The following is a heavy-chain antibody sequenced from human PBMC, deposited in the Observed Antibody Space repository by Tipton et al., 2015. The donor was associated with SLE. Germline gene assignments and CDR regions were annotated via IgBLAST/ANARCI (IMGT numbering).Heavy chain of an antibody. CDR1: GGSISSSSHY. D-gene: IGHD6-13*01. J-gene: IGHJ6*03. CDR2: IYHSGST. CDR3: ARGLAAAGTGHYYYYYMDV. Sequence: TLSLTCTVSGGSISSSSHYWGWIRQPPGKGLEWIGSIYHSGSTYYNPSLKSRVTISVDTSKNQFSLKLSSVTAADTAVYYCARGLAAAGTGHYYYYYMDVWGKGTTVTVSS. V-gene: IGHV4-39*07.